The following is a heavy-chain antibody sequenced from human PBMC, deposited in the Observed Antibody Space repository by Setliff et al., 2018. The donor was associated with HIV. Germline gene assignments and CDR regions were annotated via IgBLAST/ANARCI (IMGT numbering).Heavy chain of an antibody. CDR2: INADNANT. CDR3: ARDTYNFWSAYYKAGFDP. Sequence: ASVKVSCKASGYTFSNYAIHWVRQAPGQRLEWMGWINADNANTKYSQKFQGRVTITRDTSASTAYMDLSSLRFEDTAVYYCARDTYNFWSAYYKAGFDPWGQGTLVTVSS. D-gene: IGHD3-3*01. J-gene: IGHJ5*02. CDR1: GYTFSNYA. V-gene: IGHV1-3*01.